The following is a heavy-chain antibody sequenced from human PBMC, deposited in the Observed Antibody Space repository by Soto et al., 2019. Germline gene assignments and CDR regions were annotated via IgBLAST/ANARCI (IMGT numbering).Heavy chain of an antibody. CDR1: GFTFSDHL. CDR3: AGGGVDYGDYWYFDL. J-gene: IGHJ2*01. CDR2: TRNKVNSYTT. V-gene: IGHV3-72*01. Sequence: EVQLVESGGGLVQPGGSLRLSCAASGFTFSDHLMDWVRQAPGKGLEWVGRTRNKVNSYTTEYAASVKGRFTISRDDSKNSLFLQMTSLKTDDTAVYYCAGGGVDYGDYWYFDLWGRGTLLTVSS. D-gene: IGHD4-17*01.